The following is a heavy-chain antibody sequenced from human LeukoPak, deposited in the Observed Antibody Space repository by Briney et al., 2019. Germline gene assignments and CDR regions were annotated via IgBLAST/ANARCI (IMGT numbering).Heavy chain of an antibody. J-gene: IGHJ4*02. CDR1: GGSISSGDYY. V-gene: IGHV4-30-4*08. Sequence: PSQTLSLTCTVSGGSISSGDYYWSWIRQPPGKGLEWIGYIYYSGSTYYNPSLKSRDTISVDTSKNQFSLKLSSVTAAETAVYHCAREVDSIAAAVWGQGTLVTVSS. D-gene: IGHD6-13*01. CDR2: IYYSGST. CDR3: AREVDSIAAAV.